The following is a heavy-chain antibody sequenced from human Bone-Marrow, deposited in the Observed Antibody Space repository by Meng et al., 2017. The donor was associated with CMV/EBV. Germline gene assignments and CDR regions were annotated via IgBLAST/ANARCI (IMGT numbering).Heavy chain of an antibody. J-gene: IGHJ3*02. Sequence: SGPTLVKPTETLTLTCTVSGFSLSNARMGVSWIRQPPGKALEWLAHIFSNDEKSYSTSLKSRLTISKDTSKSQVVLTMTNMDPVDTATYYCARIPSYSSSWYVVEKAAFDIWGQGTMVTVSS. D-gene: IGHD6-13*01. CDR2: IFSNDEK. CDR3: ARIPSYSSSWYVVEKAAFDI. CDR1: GFSLSNARMG. V-gene: IGHV2-26*01.